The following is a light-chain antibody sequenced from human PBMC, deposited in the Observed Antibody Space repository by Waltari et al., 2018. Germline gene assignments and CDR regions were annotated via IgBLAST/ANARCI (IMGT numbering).Light chain of an antibody. Sequence: DIQMTQSPSSLSASVGDRVPIPCRASQIISSYLNWYQQKPGQVPKLLIYAASTLQSGVPARVSGSGSGTDFTLTISSPQPEDVAIYYCQQTYSTPFTFGPGTKVDIK. CDR3: QQTYSTPFT. CDR2: AAS. V-gene: IGKV1-39*01. CDR1: QIISSY. J-gene: IGKJ3*01.